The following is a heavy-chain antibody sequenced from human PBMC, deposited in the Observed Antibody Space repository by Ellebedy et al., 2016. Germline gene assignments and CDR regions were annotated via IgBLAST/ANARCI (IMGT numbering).Heavy chain of an antibody. D-gene: IGHD3-22*01. CDR2: INHSGST. J-gene: IGHJ4*02. V-gene: IGHV4-34*01. CDR3: ARLLGGYYSFDY. CDR1: GFTFSDYY. Sequence: GSLRLSCAASGFTFSDYYMSWIRQPPGKGLEWIGEINHSGSTYYNPSLKSRVTISVDTSKNQFSLKLSSVTAADTAVYYCARLLGGYYSFDYWGQGTLVTVSS.